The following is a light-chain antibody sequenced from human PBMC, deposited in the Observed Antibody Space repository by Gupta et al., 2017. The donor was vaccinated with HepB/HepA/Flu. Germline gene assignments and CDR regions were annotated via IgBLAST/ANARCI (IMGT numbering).Light chain of an antibody. V-gene: IGKV3-15*01. CDR2: GES. CDR1: QRISDN. CDR3: QQDKKCPPLT. J-gene: IGKJ4*01. Sequence: EIVMTQSPSTLSVSPGERVTLSCRARQRISDNLGWYQQKPSQAPRLLIYGESTRDTGIPPRFGGSGCGRDFSLTISSRQSEDFARYYCQQDKKCPPLTFGGGTKVEIK.